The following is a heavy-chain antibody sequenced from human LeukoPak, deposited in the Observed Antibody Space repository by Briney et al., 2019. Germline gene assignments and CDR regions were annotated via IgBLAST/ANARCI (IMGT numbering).Heavy chain of an antibody. V-gene: IGHV3-53*01. CDR3: ARLSYGGFDC. D-gene: IGHD4-23*01. J-gene: IGHJ4*02. CDR1: GFTVSSNY. CDR2: IYGGDNT. Sequence: PGGSLRLSCAASGFTVSSNYMSWVRQAPGKGLEWVSVIYGGDNTYYADSVKGRFTISRDNSKNTLYLQMNSLRAEDTAVYYCARLSYGGFDCWGQGTLVTVSS.